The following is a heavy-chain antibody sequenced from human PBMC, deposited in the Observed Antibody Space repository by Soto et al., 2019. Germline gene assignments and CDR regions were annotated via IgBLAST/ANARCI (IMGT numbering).Heavy chain of an antibody. D-gene: IGHD6-6*01. CDR2: LSTSGNT. Sequence: SETLSLTCTVSGVSISNYYWSWIRQPAGKGLEWIGRLSTSGNTNYNPSLKSRVTMSLDTSKNQFSLMLNSVTAADTDVYYCRRDFDYWGQGTLVTVSS. CDR3: RRDFDY. V-gene: IGHV4-4*07. J-gene: IGHJ4*02. CDR1: GVSISNYY.